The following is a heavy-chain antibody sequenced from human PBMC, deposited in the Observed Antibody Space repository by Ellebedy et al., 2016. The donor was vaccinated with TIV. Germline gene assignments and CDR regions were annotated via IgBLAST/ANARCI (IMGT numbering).Heavy chain of an antibody. CDR2: IYYTGAT. Sequence: SETLSLTCTVSGGSISTSGSFWGWVRQPPGKGLERIGTIYYTGATYYNPSLQSRVAISVDTSKNQFSLKLPSLTAADTAVYFCAKDRGSHITDFWGQGTLVTVSS. J-gene: IGHJ4*02. CDR3: AKDRGSHITDF. CDR1: GGSISTSGSF. D-gene: IGHD3-16*01. V-gene: IGHV4-39*07.